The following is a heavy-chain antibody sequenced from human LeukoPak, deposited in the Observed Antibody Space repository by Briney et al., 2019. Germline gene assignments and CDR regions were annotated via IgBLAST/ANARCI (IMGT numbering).Heavy chain of an antibody. D-gene: IGHD6-19*01. J-gene: IGHJ4*02. CDR2: IIPNSGDT. CDR3: ARVGSSGWYVHPTLDY. CDR1: GYTFTGYY. Sequence: ASVKVSCKASGYTFTGYYMHWVRQAPGQGLEWMGWIIPNSGDTNYAQKFQGRVTVTRDTSISTAYMELSRLRFDDTAVYYCARVGSSGWYVHPTLDYWGQGTLVTVSS. V-gene: IGHV1-2*02.